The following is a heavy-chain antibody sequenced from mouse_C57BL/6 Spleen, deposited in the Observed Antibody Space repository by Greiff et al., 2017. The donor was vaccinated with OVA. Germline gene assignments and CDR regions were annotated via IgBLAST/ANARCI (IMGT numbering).Heavy chain of an antibody. CDR3: ARGIYYGNYSEYFDY. D-gene: IGHD2-1*01. CDR2: IYPRSGNT. CDR1: GYTFTSYG. J-gene: IGHJ2*01. Sequence: QVQLQQSGAELARPGASVKLSCKASGYTFTSYGISWVKQRTGQGLEWIGEIYPRSGNTYYNEKFKGKATLTADKSSSTAYMELRSLTSEDSAVYFCARGIYYGNYSEYFDYWGQGTTLTVSS. V-gene: IGHV1-81*01.